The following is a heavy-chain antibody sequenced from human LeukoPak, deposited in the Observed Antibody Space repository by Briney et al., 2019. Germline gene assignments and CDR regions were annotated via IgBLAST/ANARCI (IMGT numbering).Heavy chain of an antibody. CDR3: ARGAVAGDNDY. CDR1: GFTFSSYA. D-gene: IGHD6-19*01. CDR2: ISYDGSNK. Sequence: PGGSLRLSCAASGFTFSSYAMRWVRQAPGKGLEWVAVISYDGSNKYYADSVKGRFTISRDNSKNTLYLQMNSLRAEDTAVYYCARGAVAGDNDYWGQGTLVTVSS. V-gene: IGHV3-30-3*01. J-gene: IGHJ4*02.